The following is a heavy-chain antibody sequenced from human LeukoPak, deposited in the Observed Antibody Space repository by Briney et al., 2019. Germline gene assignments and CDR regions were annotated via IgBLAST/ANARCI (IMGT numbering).Heavy chain of an antibody. Sequence: GGSLRLSCAASGFTFSSSYVSWVRQAPGKGLEWVSAIYSSATTYYTDSVRGRFTISRDNSKNTLYLQMNSLRAEDTAVYYCARTMDSSSYSPYDYWGQGTLVTISS. D-gene: IGHD6-19*01. J-gene: IGHJ4*02. V-gene: IGHV3-53*01. CDR2: IYSSATT. CDR1: GFTFSSSY. CDR3: ARTMDSSSYSPYDY.